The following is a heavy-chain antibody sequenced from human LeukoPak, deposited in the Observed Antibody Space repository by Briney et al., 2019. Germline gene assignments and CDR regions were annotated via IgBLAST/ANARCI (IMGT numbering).Heavy chain of an antibody. Sequence: ASVKVSCKASGYTFTGYYMHWVRQAPGQGLEWMGWINPNSGGTSYAQKFQGRVAMTRDTSISTAYMELSRLRSDDTAVYYCASQLPSQYFDWLTYNWFDPWGQGTLVTVSS. CDR1: GYTFTGYY. D-gene: IGHD3-9*01. J-gene: IGHJ5*02. CDR3: ASQLPSQYFDWLTYNWFDP. CDR2: INPNSGGT. V-gene: IGHV1-2*02.